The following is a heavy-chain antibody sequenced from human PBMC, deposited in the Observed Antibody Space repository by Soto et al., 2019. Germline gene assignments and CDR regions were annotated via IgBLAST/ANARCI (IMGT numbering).Heavy chain of an antibody. D-gene: IGHD6-19*01. Sequence: SETLCLTCAVSGGSISSYYWSWIRQPPGKGLEWIGYIYYSGSTNYNPSLKSRVTISVDTSKNQFSLKLSPVTAADTAMYYCARDYGSEDYYGMDVWGQGTTVTVSS. CDR3: ARDYGSEDYYGMDV. V-gene: IGHV4-59*01. CDR2: IYYSGST. CDR1: GGSISSYY. J-gene: IGHJ6*02.